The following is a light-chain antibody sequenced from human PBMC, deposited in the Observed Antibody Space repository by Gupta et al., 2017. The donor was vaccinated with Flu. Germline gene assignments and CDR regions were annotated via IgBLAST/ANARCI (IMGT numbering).Light chain of an antibody. Sequence: IEMTQSPPTLSVSPGERATLSCRASQSVNSNLTWYQQKPGQAPRLLIIGASTWATGFPARFSGSGSGTEFTLAISSLQSEDFAVYYCQQDNNCPRTFGQGTNVEIK. CDR1: QSVNSN. CDR3: QQDNNCPRT. CDR2: GAS. V-gene: IGKV3-15*01. J-gene: IGKJ1*01.